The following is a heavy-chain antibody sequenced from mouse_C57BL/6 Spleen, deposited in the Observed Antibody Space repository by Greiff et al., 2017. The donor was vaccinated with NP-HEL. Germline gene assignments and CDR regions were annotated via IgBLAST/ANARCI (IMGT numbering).Heavy chain of an antibody. J-gene: IGHJ4*01. CDR3: ARGPSPGTYSPMDY. CDR2: INPSNGGT. V-gene: IGHV1-53*01. CDR1: GYTFTSYW. Sequence: QVQLKESGTELVKPGASVKLSCKASGYTFTSYWMHWVKQRPGQGLEWIGNINPSNGGTNYNEKFKSKATLTVDKSSSTAYMQLSSLTSEDSAVYYCARGPSPGTYSPMDYWGQGTSVTVSS. D-gene: IGHD4-1*01.